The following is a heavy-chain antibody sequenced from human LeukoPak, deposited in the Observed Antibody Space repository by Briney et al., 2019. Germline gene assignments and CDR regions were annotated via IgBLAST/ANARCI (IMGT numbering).Heavy chain of an antibody. CDR1: GGSISSSSYY. J-gene: IGHJ4*02. V-gene: IGHV4-39*07. CDR3: ARTYGSGSQVDY. Sequence: SETLSLTCTVSGGSISSSSYYWSWIRQPPGKGLEWIGEINHSGSTNYNPSLKSRVTISVDTSKNQFSLKLSSVTAADTAVYYCARTYGSGSQVDYWGLGTLVTVSS. D-gene: IGHD3-10*01. CDR2: INHSGST.